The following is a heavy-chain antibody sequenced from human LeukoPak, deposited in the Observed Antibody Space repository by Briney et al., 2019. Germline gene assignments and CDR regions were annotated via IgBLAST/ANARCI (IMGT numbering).Heavy chain of an antibody. CDR1: GFTFSSYA. J-gene: IGHJ4*02. Sequence: GGSLRLSCAASGFTFSSYAMSWVRQAPGKGLEWVSAISGSGGSTYYADSVKGRFTISRDNAKSLLYLQMNSLRAEDTAVYYCARPLQTRIDYWGQGTLVTVSS. V-gene: IGHV3-23*01. CDR3: ARPLQTRIDY. D-gene: IGHD4-11*01. CDR2: ISGSGGST.